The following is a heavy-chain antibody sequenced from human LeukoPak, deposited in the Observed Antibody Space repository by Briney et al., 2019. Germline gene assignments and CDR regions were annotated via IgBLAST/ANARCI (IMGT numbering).Heavy chain of an antibody. CDR2: ISYDGSNK. J-gene: IGHJ5*02. D-gene: IGHD3-10*01. CDR1: GFTFSSYA. V-gene: IGHV3-30-3*01. Sequence: PGGSLRLSCAASGFTFSSYAMHWVRQAPGKGLEWVAVISYDGSNKYYADSVKGRFTISRDNSKNTLYLQMNSLRAEDTAVYYCVGSRPKLEFGDPFGGWFDPWGQGTLVTVSS. CDR3: VGSRPKLEFGDPFGGWFDP.